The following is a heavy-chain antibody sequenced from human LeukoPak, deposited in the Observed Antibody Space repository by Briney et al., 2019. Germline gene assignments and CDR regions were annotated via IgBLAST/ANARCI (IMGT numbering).Heavy chain of an antibody. V-gene: IGHV1-18*01. CDR1: GYTFTSYG. Sequence: GASVKVSCTASGYTFTSYGLSWVRQAPGQGLEWMGWISGYNSNTNYAQKFQGRVTMTTDTSTSTAYMELRSLRSDDTAVYYCARGGEDTAMVELDYWGQGTLVTVSS. CDR2: ISGYNSNT. J-gene: IGHJ4*02. CDR3: ARGGEDTAMVELDY. D-gene: IGHD5-18*01.